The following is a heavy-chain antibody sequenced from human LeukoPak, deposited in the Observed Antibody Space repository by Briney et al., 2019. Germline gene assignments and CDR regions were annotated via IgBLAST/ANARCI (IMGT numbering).Heavy chain of an antibody. CDR2: ITGSGDGT. V-gene: IGHV3-23*01. J-gene: IGHJ4*02. CDR3: AKAGLVRGGALDS. Sequence: GGSLRLSCAASGFTFSSYWMSWVRQAPGKGLEWVSSITGSGDGTSAADSVKGRFTISRDNSKNTLYLQMNSLRVEDTAVYYCAKAGLVRGGALDSWGQGTLVTVSS. D-gene: IGHD4/OR15-4a*01. CDR1: GFTFSSYW.